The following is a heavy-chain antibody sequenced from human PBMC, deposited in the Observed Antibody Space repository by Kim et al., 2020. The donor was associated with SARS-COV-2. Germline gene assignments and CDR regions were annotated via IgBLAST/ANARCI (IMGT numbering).Heavy chain of an antibody. Sequence: SETLSLTCTVSGGSISSYYWSWIRQPPGKGLEWIGYIYYSGSTNYNPSLKSRVTISVDTSKNQFSLKLSSVTAADTAVYYCARATRITMVRGVITWIDALDIWGQVTMVTVSS. J-gene: IGHJ3*02. CDR3: ARATRITMVRGVITWIDALDI. CDR2: IYYSGST. V-gene: IGHV4-59*01. CDR1: GGSISSYY. D-gene: IGHD3-10*01.